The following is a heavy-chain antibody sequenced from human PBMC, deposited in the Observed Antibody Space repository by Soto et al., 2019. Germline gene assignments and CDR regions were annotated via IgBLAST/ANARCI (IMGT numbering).Heavy chain of an antibody. J-gene: IGHJ4*02. CDR3: TRAASWVFDF. V-gene: IGHV3-49*04. CDR2: IRRNAYGGTT. Sequence: PGGSLRLSCTTSGFTFGDYALSWVRQAPGKGLEWVGFIRRNAYGGTTDYATSVKGRFTISRDASKSIAYLQMNSLRTEDTALYYCTRAASWVFDFWGQGTLVTVSS. CDR1: GFTFGDYA. D-gene: IGHD3-10*01.